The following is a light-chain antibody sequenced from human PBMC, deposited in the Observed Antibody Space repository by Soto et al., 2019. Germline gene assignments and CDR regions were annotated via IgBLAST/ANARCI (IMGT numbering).Light chain of an antibody. V-gene: IGLV1-44*01. J-gene: IGLJ7*01. CDR2: IDD. CDR1: SSNIGSNT. Sequence: QSVLTQPPSASGTPGQRVTISCSGGSSNIGSNTVNWYQQFPATAPGLLISIDDQRPTGVPDRFAGSKSGTSASLAISGLLSEDEADYYCAAWDDSLNGVVFGGGTQVNVL. CDR3: AAWDDSLNGVV.